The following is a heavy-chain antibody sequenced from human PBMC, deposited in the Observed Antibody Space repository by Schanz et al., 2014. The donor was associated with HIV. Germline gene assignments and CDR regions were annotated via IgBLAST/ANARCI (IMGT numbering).Heavy chain of an antibody. D-gene: IGHD1-26*01. J-gene: IGHJ4*02. CDR1: GFSFRDNN. Sequence: QVHLVESGGSLVKPGGSLRLPCAASGFSFRDNNMNWIRQAPGKGLEWISYIYSTGATKYYADSVRGRFIISRDNAKNSLYLQMNSLRAEDTAVYYCARDSGSYLWGQGTLVTVSS. CDR3: ARDSGSYL. CDR2: IYSTGATK. V-gene: IGHV3-11*01.